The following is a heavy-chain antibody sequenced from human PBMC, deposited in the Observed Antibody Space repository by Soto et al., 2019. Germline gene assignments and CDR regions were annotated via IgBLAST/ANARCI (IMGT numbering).Heavy chain of an antibody. CDR1: GGSISSYY. Sequence: PSETLSLTCTVSGGSISSYYWSWIRQPPGKGLEWIGYIYYSGSTNYNPSLKSRVTISVDTSKNQFSLKLSSVTAADTAVYYCASSTSLFGCYFDYWGQGTLVTVSS. J-gene: IGHJ4*02. CDR3: ASSTSLFGCYFDY. CDR2: IYYSGST. D-gene: IGHD3-3*01. V-gene: IGHV4-59*01.